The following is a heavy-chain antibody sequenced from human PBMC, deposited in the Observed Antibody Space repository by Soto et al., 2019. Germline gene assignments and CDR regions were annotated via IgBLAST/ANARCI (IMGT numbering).Heavy chain of an antibody. CDR3: ARPVAANYYYYGMDV. Sequence: GASVKVSCKASGGTFSSYAISWVRQAPGQGLEWMGGIIPIFGTANYAQKFQGRVTITADKSTSTAYMELSSPRSEDTAVYYCARPVAANYYYYGMDVWGQGTTVTVSS. CDR2: IIPIFGTA. J-gene: IGHJ6*02. CDR1: GGTFSSYA. D-gene: IGHD2-15*01. V-gene: IGHV1-69*06.